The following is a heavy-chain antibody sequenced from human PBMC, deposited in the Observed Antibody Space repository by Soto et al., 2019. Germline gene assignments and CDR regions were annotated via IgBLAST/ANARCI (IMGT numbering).Heavy chain of an antibody. J-gene: IGHJ4*02. D-gene: IGHD3-9*01. CDR1: GFTFSSYS. Sequence: GGSLRLSCAASGFTFSSYSMNWVRQAPGKGLEWVSYISSSSSTIYYADSVKGRFTISRDNAKNSLYLQMNSLRDEDTAVYYCARAMYYDILTGWPCPDYWGQGTLVTVSS. CDR3: ARAMYYDILTGWPCPDY. CDR2: ISSSSSTI. V-gene: IGHV3-48*02.